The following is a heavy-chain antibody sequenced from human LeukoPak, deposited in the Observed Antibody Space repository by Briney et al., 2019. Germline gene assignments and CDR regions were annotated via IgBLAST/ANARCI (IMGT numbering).Heavy chain of an antibody. CDR1: GFTFSSYG. V-gene: IGHV3-30*02. Sequence: GGSLRLSCAASGFTFSSYGMHWVRQAPGKGLEWVAFIWYDGSNKYYADSVKGRFTISRDNSKNTLYLQMISLRAEDTAVYYCAKERNRLDYWGQGTLVTVSS. J-gene: IGHJ4*02. CDR2: IWYDGSNK. CDR3: AKERNRLDY. D-gene: IGHD1-14*01.